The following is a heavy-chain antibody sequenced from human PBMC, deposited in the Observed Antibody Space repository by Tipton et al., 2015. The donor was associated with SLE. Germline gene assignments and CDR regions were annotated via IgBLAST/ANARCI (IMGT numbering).Heavy chain of an antibody. J-gene: IGHJ4*02. V-gene: IGHV3-23*01. CDR1: GFTFSSYA. Sequence: SLRLSCAASGFTFSSYAMSWVRQAPGKGLEWVSAISVSGGSTYHADSVKGRFTISRDNSKNTPYLQMNSLRAEDTAVYYCAKDRGRFDYWGQGTLVTVSS. CDR3: AKDRGRFDY. CDR2: ISVSGGST.